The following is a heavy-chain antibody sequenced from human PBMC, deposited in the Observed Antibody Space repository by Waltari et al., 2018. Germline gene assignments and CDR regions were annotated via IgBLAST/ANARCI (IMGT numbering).Heavy chain of an antibody. V-gene: IGHV3-23*01. CDR1: GFTFSSYA. J-gene: IGHJ4*02. D-gene: IGHD4-4*01. CDR3: ASLGNGVDY. CDR2: SGGSEGRP. Sequence: EVQLLESGGGLVQPGGSVRLSCAASGFTFSSYAMSWVRQAPGEGLAWVSTSGGSEGRPYDADSVKGRFTISRDNSKNTLYLQMNSLRAEDTAVYYCASLGNGVDYWGQGTLVTVSS.